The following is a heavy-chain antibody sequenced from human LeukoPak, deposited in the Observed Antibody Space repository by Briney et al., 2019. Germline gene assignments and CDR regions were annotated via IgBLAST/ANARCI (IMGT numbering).Heavy chain of an antibody. Sequence: GGSLRLFCAASGFTFYDYGMSWVRQAPGKGLEWVSGINWNGVSTGYADSVKGRFTISRDNVKNSLYLQMNSLRAEDTALYYCARGGHSITMIVVVIIPFDYWGQGTLVSVSS. V-gene: IGHV3-20*04. CDR2: INWNGVST. D-gene: IGHD3-22*01. J-gene: IGHJ4*02. CDR1: GFTFYDYG. CDR3: ARGGHSITMIVVVIIPFDY.